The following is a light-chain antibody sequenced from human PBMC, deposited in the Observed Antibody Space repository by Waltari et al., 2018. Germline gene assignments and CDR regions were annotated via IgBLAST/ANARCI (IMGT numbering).Light chain of an antibody. CDR1: SSSIGSNA. V-gene: IGLV1-44*01. J-gene: IGLJ2*01. Sequence: QSVLTQPPSASGTPGQRVTISCSGSSSSIGSNAVNWYQQIPGSAPKLLIHTNNQRPSGVPDRFSGYKSGTSASLAISGLQSEDEADYYCATWDDRLNGQVIGGGTKLTVL. CDR2: TNN. CDR3: ATWDDRLNGQV.